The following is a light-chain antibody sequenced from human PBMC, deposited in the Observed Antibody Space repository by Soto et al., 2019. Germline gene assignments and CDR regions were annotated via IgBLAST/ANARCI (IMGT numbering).Light chain of an antibody. Sequence: IQLTQSPSFLSASVGDRVTITCRASQGISSYLVWYQQKPGKAPKILIYGASTLQSGVPSRFSGSGSGTEFTLTISSLQPEDFATYYCQQLNSYPLTFGGGTKVEIK. V-gene: IGKV1-9*01. CDR3: QQLNSYPLT. J-gene: IGKJ4*01. CDR1: QGISSY. CDR2: GAS.